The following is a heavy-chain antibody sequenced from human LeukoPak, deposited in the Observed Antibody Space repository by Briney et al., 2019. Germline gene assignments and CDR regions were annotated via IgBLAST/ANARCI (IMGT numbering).Heavy chain of an antibody. V-gene: IGHV3-30*02. J-gene: IGHJ4*02. Sequence: GGSLRLSCAASGFTFSSYSMSWVRQAPGKGLEWVTFISYDGISEYYSDSVKGRFTISRDNSRHTVFLQMNTLRVEDTAIYYCAKDRGYYYASGSYNLDHWGQGTLVTVSS. CDR2: ISYDGISE. CDR3: AKDRGYYYASGSYNLDH. CDR1: GFTFSSYS. D-gene: IGHD3-10*01.